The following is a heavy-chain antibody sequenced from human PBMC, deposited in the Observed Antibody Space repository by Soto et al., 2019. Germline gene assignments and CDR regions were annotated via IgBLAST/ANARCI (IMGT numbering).Heavy chain of an antibody. CDR2: IFYIGNT. D-gene: IGHD2-8*01. CDR3: ARQGYCSNGVCFGWFDP. Sequence: LSLTCSVSSGSISSYYWSWIRQPPVKGLEWIGFIFYIGNTNYNPSLKSRVTMSVDTSKNQFSLKLSSVTAADTAVYYCARQGYCSNGVCFGWFDPWGQGTLVTVSS. CDR1: SGSISSYY. J-gene: IGHJ5*02. V-gene: IGHV4-59*01.